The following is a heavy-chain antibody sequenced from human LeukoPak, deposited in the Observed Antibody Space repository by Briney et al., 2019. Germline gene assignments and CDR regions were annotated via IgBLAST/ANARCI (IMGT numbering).Heavy chain of an antibody. D-gene: IGHD5-24*01. CDR2: ISYDGSKT. J-gene: IGHJ4*02. CDR3: VRDGDAYNFDC. Sequence: PGRSLRLSCAASGFTFSSYGMHWVRQAPGKGLEWVAVISYDGSKTYYADSVKGRFTISRDNSKNTLYLEMNSLRAEDTAIYYCVRDGDAYNFDCWGQGTLVTVSS. V-gene: IGHV3-30*03. CDR1: GFTFSSYG.